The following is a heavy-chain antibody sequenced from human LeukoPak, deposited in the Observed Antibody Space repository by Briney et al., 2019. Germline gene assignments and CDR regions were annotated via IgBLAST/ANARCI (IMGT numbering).Heavy chain of an antibody. CDR2: IFYSGTT. D-gene: IGHD1-26*01. J-gene: IGHJ4*02. CDR1: GGSISSNSHY. Sequence: KPSETLSLTCTLSGGSISSNSHYWGWIRQTPGKGLEWIGSIFYSGTTYYNPSLKSRVTISIDTSKNQFSLKLSSVSAADTAVYYCARHLYSESYYFWGQGTLVTVSS. CDR3: ARHLYSESYYF. V-gene: IGHV4-39*01.